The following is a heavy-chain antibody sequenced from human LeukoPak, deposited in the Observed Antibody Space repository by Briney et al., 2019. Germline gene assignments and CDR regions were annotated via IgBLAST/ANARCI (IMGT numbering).Heavy chain of an antibody. CDR2: IYYSGST. D-gene: IGHD2-21*02. Sequence: SETLSLTCTVSDGSVNSAIYYWSWSRQPPGKGLEWIGFIYYSGSTNYNPSLKSRVTISVDTSKNQFSLKLSSVTAADTAVYYCARGLHIVVVTAMPAFDIWGQGTMVTVSS. V-gene: IGHV4-61*01. J-gene: IGHJ3*02. CDR3: ARGLHIVVVTAMPAFDI. CDR1: DGSVNSAIYY.